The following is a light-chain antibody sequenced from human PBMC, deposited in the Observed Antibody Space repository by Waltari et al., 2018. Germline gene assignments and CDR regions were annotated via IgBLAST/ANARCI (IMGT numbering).Light chain of an antibody. J-gene: IGKJ1*01. CDR1: QSVGRY. CDR2: DAS. CDR3: QNYVKLPAT. V-gene: IGKV3-20*01. Sequence: EIVLTQSPGTLSLSPGERATLSCRASQSVGRYLAWYQQKPGQAPRLLVYDASTRATGIPDRFGGSGSGTDFSLTISRLESEDFAVYYCQNYVKLPATFGQGTKVEIK.